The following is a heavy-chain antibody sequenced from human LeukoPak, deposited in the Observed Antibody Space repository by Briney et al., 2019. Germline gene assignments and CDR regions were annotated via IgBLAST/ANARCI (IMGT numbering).Heavy chain of an antibody. J-gene: IGHJ3*02. V-gene: IGHV4-34*01. D-gene: IGHD3-3*01. Sequence: PSETLSLTCAVYGGSFSGYYWSWIRQPPGKGLEWVGEINHRGSTNYNPSLKSRVTISVDPSKNQFSLKLSSVTAADTAVYYCARGPPRFLEWLLFGGRAFDIWGQGTMVTVSS. CDR3: ARGPPRFLEWLLFGGRAFDI. CDR1: GGSFSGYY. CDR2: INHRGST.